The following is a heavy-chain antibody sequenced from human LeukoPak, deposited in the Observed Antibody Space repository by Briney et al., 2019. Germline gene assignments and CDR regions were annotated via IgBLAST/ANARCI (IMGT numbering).Heavy chain of an antibody. D-gene: IGHD2-2*01. V-gene: IGHV3-23*01. CDR1: GFTLSSDV. CDR3: ARGDCSSSSCSGFYGMDV. J-gene: IGHJ6*02. CDR2: ISGGGGST. Sequence: GASLRLSCEASGFTLSSDVMGWVRQAPGKGLEWVSLISGGGGSTYYADSVKGRFTVSRDNSKNTLYMELNSLRVEDTAVYYCARGDCSSSSCSGFYGMDVWGQGTTVTVSS.